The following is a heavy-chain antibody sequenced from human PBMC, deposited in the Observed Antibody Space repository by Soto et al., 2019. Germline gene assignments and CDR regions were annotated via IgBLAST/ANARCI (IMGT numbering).Heavy chain of an antibody. Sequence: SETLSLTCAVYGGSFSGYYWSWIRQPPGKGLEWIGEINHSGSTNYNPSIKGRVPISVDTSKNQFSLKLSSVTAADTAVYYCARGPPYNWNPYYFDYWGQGTLVTVSS. CDR2: INHSGST. V-gene: IGHV4-34*01. CDR3: ARGPPYNWNPYYFDY. D-gene: IGHD1-20*01. CDR1: GGSFSGYY. J-gene: IGHJ4*02.